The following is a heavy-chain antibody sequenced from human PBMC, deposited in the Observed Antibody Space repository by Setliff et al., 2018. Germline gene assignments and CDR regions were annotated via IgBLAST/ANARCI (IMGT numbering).Heavy chain of an antibody. Sequence: AASVKVSCKASGYIFTGYYMHWVRQAPGQGLEWMGRISPHTGGTNSAQKFQGRVTMTRDTSVSTVYMELNSLRSDDTAVYYCVRAGFDAISNGLDYWGQGTLVTVSS. CDR1: GYIFTGYY. CDR3: VRAGFDAISNGLDY. CDR2: ISPHTGGT. J-gene: IGHJ4*02. D-gene: IGHD3-3*01. V-gene: IGHV1-2*06.